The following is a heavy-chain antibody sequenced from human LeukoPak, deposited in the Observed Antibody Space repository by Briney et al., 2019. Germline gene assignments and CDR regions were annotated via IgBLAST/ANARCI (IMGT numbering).Heavy chain of an antibody. J-gene: IGHJ6*03. CDR3: ARGQEGAAAASPRYYYYYYMDV. CDR2: IYYSGST. CDR1: GGSISNKY. V-gene: IGHV4-59*01. D-gene: IGHD6-13*01. Sequence: SETLSLTCTVSGGSISNKYWSWIRQPPGKGLEWIGYIYYSGSTNYNPSLKSRVTILVDTSKNQFSLKLSSVTAADTAVYYCARGQEGAAAASPRYYYYYYMDVWGKGTTVTISS.